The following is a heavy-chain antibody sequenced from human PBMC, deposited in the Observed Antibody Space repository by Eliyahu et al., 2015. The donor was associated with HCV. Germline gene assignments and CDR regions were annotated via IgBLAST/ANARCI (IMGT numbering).Heavy chain of an antibody. V-gene: IGHV3-64*01. J-gene: IGHJ4*02. CDR2: ISSNGGST. CDR1: GFTFSSYA. D-gene: IGHD3-3*01. Sequence: EVQLVESGGGLVQPGGSLRLSCAASGFTFSSYAMHWVRQAPGKGLEYVSAISSNGGSTYYANSVKGRFTISRDNSKNTLYLQMGSLRAEDMAVYYCARADYDFWSGYPGPFDYWGQGTLVTVSS. CDR3: ARADYDFWSGYPGPFDY.